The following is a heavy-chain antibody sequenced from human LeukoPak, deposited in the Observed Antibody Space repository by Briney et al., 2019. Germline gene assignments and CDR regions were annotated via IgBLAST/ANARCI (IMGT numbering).Heavy chain of an antibody. CDR2: ISAGGGTT. V-gene: IGHV3-23*01. Sequence: PGGSLRLSCAASGFTFSSYTMNWVRQAPGKGLEWVSSISAGGGTTYYVDSVKGRFTISRDNSKNTLSLQMNSLRADDTAVYSCAKDPPTVMANAFHIWGQGTMVTVSS. CDR1: GFTFSSYT. CDR3: AKDPPTVMANAFHI. D-gene: IGHD5-18*01. J-gene: IGHJ3*02.